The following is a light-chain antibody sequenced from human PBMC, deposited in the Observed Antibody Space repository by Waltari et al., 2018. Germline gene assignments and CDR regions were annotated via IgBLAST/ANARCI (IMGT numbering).Light chain of an antibody. CDR3: QQYYNIPWT. CDR2: WAS. CDR1: QSVLYSSNTKNY. V-gene: IGKV4-1*01. J-gene: IGKJ1*01. Sequence: DIVMTQSPDSLAVSLGERATINCKSSQSVLYSSNTKNYLAWYQQKPGQPPKLLIYWASTRESGVPDRFSGSGSETDFTLTISSLQAEDVAVYYCQQYYNIPWTFGQGTKVEIK.